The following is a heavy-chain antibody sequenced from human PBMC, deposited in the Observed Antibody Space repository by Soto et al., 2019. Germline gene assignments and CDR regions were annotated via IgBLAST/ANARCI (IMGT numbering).Heavy chain of an antibody. J-gene: IGHJ6*02. CDR1: GFTFSSYA. V-gene: IGHV3-30-3*01. CDR3: ARDEGITIFGVVPLSYGMDV. Sequence: GVPLRLSCAASGFTFSSYAMHWVRQAPGKGPEWVAVISYDGSNKYYADSVKGRFTISRDNSKNTLYLQMNSLRAEDAAVYYCARDEGITIFGVVPLSYGMDVWGQGTTVTVSS. CDR2: ISYDGSNK. D-gene: IGHD3-3*01.